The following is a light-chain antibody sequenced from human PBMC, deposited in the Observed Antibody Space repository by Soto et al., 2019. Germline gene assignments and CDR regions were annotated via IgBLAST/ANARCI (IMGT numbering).Light chain of an antibody. CDR2: GAS. CDR3: LHYKDWPRWT. V-gene: IGKV3-15*01. CDR1: QTVGNT. Sequence: IVLTQSPATLSVSPGERATLSCRASQTVGNTLAWYQQQPGQTPRLLIYGASTTATGIPARFSGSGSGTEFTLTIDRLQSEDFAVYYCLHYKDWPRWTFGQGTKVEVK. J-gene: IGKJ1*01.